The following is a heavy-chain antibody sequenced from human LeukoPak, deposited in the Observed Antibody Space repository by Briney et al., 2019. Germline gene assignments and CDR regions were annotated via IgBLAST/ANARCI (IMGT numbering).Heavy chain of an antibody. CDR2: MNPNSGNT. D-gene: IGHD6-19*01. J-gene: IGHJ4*02. V-gene: IGHV1-8*01. CDR1: GYTFTSYD. Sequence: GASVKVSCKASGYTFTSYDINWVRQATGQGLEWMGWMNPNSGNTGYAQKLQGRVTMTTDTSTSTAYMELRSLRSDDTAVYYCARRRIAVADYWGQGTLVTVSS. CDR3: ARRRIAVADY.